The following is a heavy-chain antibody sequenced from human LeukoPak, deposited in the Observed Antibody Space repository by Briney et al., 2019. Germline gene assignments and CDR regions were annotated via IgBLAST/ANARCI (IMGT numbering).Heavy chain of an antibody. CDR1: GSTFTSYA. V-gene: IGHV3-23*01. J-gene: IGHJ4*02. CDR3: AKMQGYFDY. Sequence: GGSLRLSCAASGSTFTSYAMSWVRQAPGKGLERVSAITGSGGTTYYADFVKGRFTISRDNSKNTLYLQMNGLRVEDTAVYYCAKMQGYFDYWGQGTLVTVSS. CDR2: ITGSGGTT.